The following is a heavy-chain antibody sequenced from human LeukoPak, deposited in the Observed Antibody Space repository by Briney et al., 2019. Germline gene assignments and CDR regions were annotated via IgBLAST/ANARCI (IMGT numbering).Heavy chain of an antibody. J-gene: IGHJ6*03. D-gene: IGHD6-13*01. CDR3: ARARRIAAVFYYYYYMDV. CDR2: MNPNSGNT. Sequence: ASVKVSCKASGYTFTGYYMHWVRQAPGQGLEWMGWMNPNSGNTGYAQKFQGRVTMTRNTSISTAYMELSSLRSEDTAVYYCARARRIAAVFYYYYYMDVWGKGTTVTISS. V-gene: IGHV1-8*02. CDR1: GYTFTGYY.